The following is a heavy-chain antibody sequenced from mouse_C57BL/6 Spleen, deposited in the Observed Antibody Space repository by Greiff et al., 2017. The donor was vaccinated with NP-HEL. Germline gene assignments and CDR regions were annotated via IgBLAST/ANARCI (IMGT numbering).Heavy chain of an antibody. V-gene: IGHV14-3*01. CDR1: GFNIKNTY. CDR2: IDPANGNT. CDR3: ASYYYGSRRYFDY. J-gene: IGHJ2*01. D-gene: IGHD1-1*01. Sequence: EVQLQQSVAELVRPGASVKLSCTASGFNIKNTYMHWVKQRPEQGLEWIGRIDPANGNTKYAPKFQGKATITADTSSNTAYLQLSSLTSEDTDIYYCASYYYGSRRYFDYWGQGTTLTVSS.